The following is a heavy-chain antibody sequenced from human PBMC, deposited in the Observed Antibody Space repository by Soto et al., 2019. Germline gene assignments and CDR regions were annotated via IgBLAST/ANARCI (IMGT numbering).Heavy chain of an antibody. J-gene: IGHJ6*02. CDR2: IYYSGNT. CDR1: GYSISSNYW. D-gene: IGHD3-10*01. V-gene: IGHV4-28*01. CDR3: ARKASGVYGMDV. Sequence: PSETLSLTCAVSGYSISSNYWWGWIRRPPGKGLEWIGYIYYSGNTYYNPSLKSRVTMSVDTSKNQFSLKLSSVTAVDTAVYYCARKASGVYGMDVWGQGTTVTVSS.